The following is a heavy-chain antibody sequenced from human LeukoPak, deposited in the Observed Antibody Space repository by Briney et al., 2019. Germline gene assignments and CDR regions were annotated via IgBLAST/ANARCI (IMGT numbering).Heavy chain of an antibody. CDR2: IYYNGIS. CDR1: GGSISGYY. CDR3: ARDVAGGYYYYGMDV. V-gene: IGHV4-59*01. D-gene: IGHD3-10*01. J-gene: IGHJ6*02. Sequence: PSETLSLTCTVSGGSISGYYWSWIRQPPGKGLEWIAYIYYNGISNYNPSLKSRVIISVDSSKNQFSLKLSSVTAADTAVYYCARDVAGGYYYYGMDVWGQGTTVTVSS.